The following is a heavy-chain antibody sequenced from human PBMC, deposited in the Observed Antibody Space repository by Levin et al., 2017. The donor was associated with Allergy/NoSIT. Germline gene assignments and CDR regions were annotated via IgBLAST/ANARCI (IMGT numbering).Heavy chain of an antibody. CDR1: GYTFTSYG. CDR3: ARDTAHYYFGSGSYYFDY. J-gene: IGHJ4*02. Sequence: GASVKVSCKASGYTFTSYGISWVRQAPGQGLEWMGWISGYNGNTNFAQNLQDRVTMTTDTSTSTAYMELRSLRSDDTAVYYCARDTAHYYFGSGSYYFDYWGQGTLVTVSS. CDR2: ISGYNGNT. D-gene: IGHD3-10*01. V-gene: IGHV1-18*01.